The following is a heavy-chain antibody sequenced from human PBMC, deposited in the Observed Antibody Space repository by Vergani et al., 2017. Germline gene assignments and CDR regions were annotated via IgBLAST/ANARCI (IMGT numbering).Heavy chain of an antibody. CDR3: AKVHYDFWSGYPNLSPFDL. D-gene: IGHD3-3*01. Sequence: EVQLVESGGGLVQPGRSLRLSCAASGFTFDDYAMHWVRQAPGKGLEWVSGISWNSGSIGYADSVKGRFTISRDNAKNSLYLQMNRLRAEDTALYYCAKVHYDFWSGYPNLSPFDLWGRGTLVTVSS. CDR2: ISWNSGSI. J-gene: IGHJ2*01. CDR1: GFTFDDYA. V-gene: IGHV3-9*01.